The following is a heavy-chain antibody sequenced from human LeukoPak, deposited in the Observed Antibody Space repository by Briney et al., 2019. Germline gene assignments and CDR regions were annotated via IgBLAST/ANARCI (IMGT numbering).Heavy chain of an antibody. D-gene: IGHD4-17*01. V-gene: IGHV1-8*02. CDR3: ASAPQDYGDSLD. J-gene: IGHJ4*02. CDR2: MNPNSGNT. Sequence: GASVKVSCKASGYTFTSYGISWVRQAPGQGLEWMGWMNPNSGNTGYAQKFQGRVTMTRNTSISTAYMELSSLRSEDTAVYYCASAPQDYGDSLDWGQGTLVTVSS. CDR1: GYTFTSYG.